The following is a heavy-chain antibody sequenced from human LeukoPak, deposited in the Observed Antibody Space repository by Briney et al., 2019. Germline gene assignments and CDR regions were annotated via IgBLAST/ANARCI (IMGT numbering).Heavy chain of an antibody. Sequence: GESLKISCKVSEYTFANYWIGWVRQMPGKGLEWMGIIYPADSETRYSPSFQGQVTISVDKSISTAYLQWSSLKASDTAMYYCGRKISGSYYGLDYWGQGTLVTVSS. D-gene: IGHD1-26*01. CDR2: IYPADSET. J-gene: IGHJ4*02. CDR1: EYTFANYW. CDR3: GRKISGSYYGLDY. V-gene: IGHV5-51*01.